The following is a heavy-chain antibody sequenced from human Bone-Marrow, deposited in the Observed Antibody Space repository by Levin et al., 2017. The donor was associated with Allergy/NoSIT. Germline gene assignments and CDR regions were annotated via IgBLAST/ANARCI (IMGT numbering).Heavy chain of an antibody. CDR2: INHSGST. Sequence: SQTLSLTCAVYGGSFSGYYWSWIRQPPGKGLEWIGEINHSGSTNYNPSLKSRVTISVDTSKNQFSLKLSSVTAADTAVYYCARGLYYYYYYMDVWGKGTTVTVSS. J-gene: IGHJ6*03. V-gene: IGHV4-34*01. CDR1: GGSFSGYY. CDR3: ARGLYYYYYYMDV.